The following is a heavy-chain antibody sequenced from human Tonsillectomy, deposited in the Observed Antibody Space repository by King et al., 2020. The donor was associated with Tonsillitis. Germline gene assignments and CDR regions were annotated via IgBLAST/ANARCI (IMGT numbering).Heavy chain of an antibody. CDR2: ISYTGST. Sequence: QLQESGPGLVKPSETLSLTCTVSGGSISSYYWSWIRQPPGKGLELIGYISYTGSTNYNPSLKSRVTISVDTSKNHFSLKLSSVTAADTAVYYCARAQAMDVWGKGTTVTVSS. CDR1: GGSISSYY. J-gene: IGHJ6*04. CDR3: ARAQAMDV. V-gene: IGHV4-59*01.